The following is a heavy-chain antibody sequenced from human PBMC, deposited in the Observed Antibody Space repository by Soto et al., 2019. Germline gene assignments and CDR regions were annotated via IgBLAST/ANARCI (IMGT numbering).Heavy chain of an antibody. D-gene: IGHD2-21*02. V-gene: IGHV1-18*01. CDR3: ARYCAGNACYSRHYYAMDV. J-gene: IGHJ6*02. Sequence: QVQLVQSAGEVKKPGASAIVSCQASGYTFRNYIIAWLRHAPGQGLEWMGWISPYHDNTNYARQFWGRVTLTTDTSTSAAYMELRNLGSDDAATYYCARYCAGNACYSRHYYAMDVWGQGTKVSVSS. CDR2: ISPYHDNT. CDR1: GYTFRNYI.